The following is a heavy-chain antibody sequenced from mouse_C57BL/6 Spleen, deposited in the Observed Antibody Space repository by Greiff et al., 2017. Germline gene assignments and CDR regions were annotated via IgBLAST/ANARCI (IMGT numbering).Heavy chain of an antibody. CDR1: GFTFSSYA. CDR3: ARATGTKYFDY. D-gene: IGHD4-1*02. J-gene: IGHJ2*01. V-gene: IGHV5-4*01. CDR2: ISDGGSYT. Sequence: EVQLVESGGGLVKPGGSLKLSCAASGFTFSSYAMSWVRQTPEKRLEWVATISDGGSYTYYPDNVTGRFTISRDNAKNNLYLQMSHLKSEDTAMYYCARATGTKYFDYWGQGTTLTVSS.